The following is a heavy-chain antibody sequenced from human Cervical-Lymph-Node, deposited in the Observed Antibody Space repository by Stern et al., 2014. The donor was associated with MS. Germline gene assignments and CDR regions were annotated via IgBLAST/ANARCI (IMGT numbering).Heavy chain of an antibody. V-gene: IGHV5-51*03. CDR3: TRGRWSFDY. J-gene: IGHJ4*02. CDR2: IYPGDSDT. D-gene: IGHD4-23*01. CDR1: GYSFSSFW. Sequence: EVHLVESGAEVKKPGESLTISCEASGYSFSSFWIGWVRQTPGKGLEWMGIIYPGDSDTEYNPSFQGQVTISADKSISTAFLQWSSLKPSDTAMYYCTRGRWSFDYWGRGTLIAVSS.